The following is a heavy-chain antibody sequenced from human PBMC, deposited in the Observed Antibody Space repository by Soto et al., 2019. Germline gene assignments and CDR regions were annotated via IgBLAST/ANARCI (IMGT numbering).Heavy chain of an antibody. CDR1: GGTFSSYA. Sequence: QVQLVQSGAEVKKPGSSVKVSCKASGGTFSSYAISWVRQAPGQGLEWMGGIIPIFGTANYAQKFQGRVTXXAXKXXSTAYMELSSMRTVDTAVYYCARPTTVVTYWYFDLWGRGTLFTVSS. J-gene: IGHJ2*01. CDR3: ARPTTVVTYWYFDL. CDR2: IIPIFGTA. D-gene: IGHD4-17*01. V-gene: IGHV1-69*14.